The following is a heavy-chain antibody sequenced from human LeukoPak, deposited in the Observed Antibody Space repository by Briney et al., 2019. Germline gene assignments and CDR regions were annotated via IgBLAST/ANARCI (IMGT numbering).Heavy chain of an antibody. V-gene: IGHV3-23*01. CDR1: GFTFDDYG. J-gene: IGHJ4*02. CDR2: ISGSGGSP. Sequence: GGSLRLSCAASGFTFDDYGMSWVRQVPGKGLEWVTDISGSGGSPYYADSVKGRFTISRDNSKNTLYLQMNNLRAEDTAIYYCAKLNANSGRPRGGFDYWGQGTLVTVSS. CDR3: AKLNANSGRPRGGFDY. D-gene: IGHD3-22*01.